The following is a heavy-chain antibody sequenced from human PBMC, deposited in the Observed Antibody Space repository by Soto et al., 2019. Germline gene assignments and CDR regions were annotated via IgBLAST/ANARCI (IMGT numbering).Heavy chain of an antibody. CDR1: GFTFSSYA. V-gene: IGHV3-23*01. D-gene: IGHD3-16*02. CDR3: AKVPEDYVWGSYRFAGLDY. CDR2: ISGSGGST. J-gene: IGHJ4*02. Sequence: GGSLRLSCAASGFTFSSYAMSWVRQAPGKGLEWVSTISGSGGSTYYADSVKGRFTISRANSKNTLYLQMNSLRAEDTAVYYCAKVPEDYVWGSYRFAGLDYWGQGTLVTVSS.